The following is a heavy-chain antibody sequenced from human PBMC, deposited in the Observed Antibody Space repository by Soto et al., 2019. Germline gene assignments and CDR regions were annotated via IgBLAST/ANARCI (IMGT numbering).Heavy chain of an antibody. Sequence: LRLSCAASGFIFTNYALSWVRQAPGKGLEWVAGVSGSGDSSYYADSVKARFTVSRDNSRSTLYLQMSSLRAEDSAIYFCAKDADNDDYGVFDVWGQGTLVTVSS. CDR3: AKDADNDDYGVFDV. CDR2: VSGSGDSS. J-gene: IGHJ3*01. CDR1: GFIFTNYA. V-gene: IGHV3-23*01. D-gene: IGHD4-17*01.